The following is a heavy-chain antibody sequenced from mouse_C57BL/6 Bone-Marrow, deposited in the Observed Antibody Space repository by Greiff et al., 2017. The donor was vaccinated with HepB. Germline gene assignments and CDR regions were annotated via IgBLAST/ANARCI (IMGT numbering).Heavy chain of an antibody. CDR2: ILPGSGST. D-gene: IGHD1-1*01. CDR1: GYTFTGYW. J-gene: IGHJ2*01. Sequence: VKLMESGAELMKPGASVKLSCKATGYTFTGYWIEWVKQRPGHGLEWIGEILPGSGSTNYNEKFKGKATFTADTSSNTAYMQLSSLTTEDSAIYYCARRSFITTVVATTGPYYFDYWGQGTTLTVSS. V-gene: IGHV1-9*01. CDR3: ARRSFITTVVATTGPYYFDY.